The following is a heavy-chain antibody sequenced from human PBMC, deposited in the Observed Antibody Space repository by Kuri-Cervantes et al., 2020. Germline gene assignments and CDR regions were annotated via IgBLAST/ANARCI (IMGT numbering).Heavy chain of an antibody. V-gene: IGHV3-21*01. CDR2: ISSSSSYI. D-gene: IGHD4-17*01. CDR3: AKRNRGFYGDYRLAFDI. Sequence: LSLTCAASGFTFSTYGMSWVRQAPGKGLEWVSSISSSSSYIYYADSVKGRFTISRDNSKNTLYLQMNSLRAEDTAVYYCAKRNRGFYGDYRLAFDIWGQGTMVTV. CDR1: GFTFSTYG. J-gene: IGHJ3*02.